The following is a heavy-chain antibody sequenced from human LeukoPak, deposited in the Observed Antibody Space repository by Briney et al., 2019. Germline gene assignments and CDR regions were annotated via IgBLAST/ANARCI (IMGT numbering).Heavy chain of an antibody. D-gene: IGHD5-24*01. CDR1: GFTVSSNY. CDR3: ARERARDAFDI. J-gene: IGHJ3*02. Sequence: GGSLRLSCAASGFTVSSNYMSWVRQAPGKGLEWVSFIYSGGSTYYADSVKGRFTISRDNSKNTLYLQMNSLRAEDTAVYYCARERARDAFDIWGQGTMVTVSS. V-gene: IGHV3-66*02. CDR2: IYSGGST.